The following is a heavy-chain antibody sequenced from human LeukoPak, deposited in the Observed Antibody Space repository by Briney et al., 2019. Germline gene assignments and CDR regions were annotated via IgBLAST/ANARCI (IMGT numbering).Heavy chain of an antibody. D-gene: IGHD4-23*01. CDR1: GFTFSTYT. Sequence: GGSLRLSCAASGFTFSTYTMNWVRQAPGKGPEWVSSITSSSSYIYYADSVKGRFTISRDNARNSLYLQMNSLRAEDTALYYCARDGDTVLTRGYYYYMDVWGKGTTVTVSS. CDR3: ARDGDTVLTRGYYYYMDV. CDR2: ITSSSSYI. V-gene: IGHV3-21*01. J-gene: IGHJ6*03.